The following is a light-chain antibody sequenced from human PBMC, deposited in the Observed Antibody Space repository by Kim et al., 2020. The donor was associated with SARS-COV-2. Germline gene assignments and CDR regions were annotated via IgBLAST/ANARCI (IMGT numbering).Light chain of an antibody. CDR2: AAS. CDR1: QSISSY. Sequence: PAASVGGRGNLPCRARQSISSYFNWFQEEPGKAPKLLIYAASSLQSGVPSRFSGSGSGADFTLPNSRLEPEGFATYHRQQGYSTLFGQGTRLEIK. J-gene: IGKJ5*01. CDR3: QQGYSTL. V-gene: IGKV1-39*01.